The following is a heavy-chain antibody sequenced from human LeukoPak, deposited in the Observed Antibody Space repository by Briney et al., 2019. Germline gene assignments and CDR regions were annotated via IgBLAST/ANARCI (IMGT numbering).Heavy chain of an antibody. CDR3: ARGGWLDDY. Sequence: PGGSLRLSCKGSGYIFTNYWISWVRPMPGKGLEWMGRINPSNSYCNYNPSFQGHVTFSVDKSIATAYLQWTTLTASDTAIYYCARGGWLDDYWGQGTLVTVSS. D-gene: IGHD6-19*01. J-gene: IGHJ4*02. CDR1: GYIFTNYW. V-gene: IGHV5-10-1*01. CDR2: INPSNSYC.